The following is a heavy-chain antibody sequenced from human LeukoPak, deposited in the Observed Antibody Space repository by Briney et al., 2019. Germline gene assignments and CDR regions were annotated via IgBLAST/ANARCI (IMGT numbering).Heavy chain of an antibody. V-gene: IGHV3-64D*06. Sequence: GGSLRLSCSASGFTFRTYAMLWVRQAPGKGLEYVSAISSDGYSTYYADSVKGDFTISRDNSKNTLFLQMSSLRPEDTAVYFCAKVRDFWSGYHSLDYWGQGAPVTVSS. CDR1: GFTFRTYA. D-gene: IGHD3-3*01. CDR2: ISSDGYST. J-gene: IGHJ4*02. CDR3: AKVRDFWSGYHSLDY.